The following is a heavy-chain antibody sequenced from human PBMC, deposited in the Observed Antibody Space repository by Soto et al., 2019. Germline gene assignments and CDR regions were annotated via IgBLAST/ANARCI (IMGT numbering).Heavy chain of an antibody. CDR2: IYWNDDE. D-gene: IGHD1-7*01. J-gene: IGHJ4*02. Sequence: QITLKESGPTLVKPTQTLTLTCTFSGFSLSSLGVGVGWIRQPPGKALQWLASIYWNDDERYNPSLKSRLTITKDTSKNQVVLTMTNMDPVDTATYYCVRADNWNYDWGQGTLVTVSS. CDR3: VRADNWNYD. V-gene: IGHV2-5*01. CDR1: GFSLSSLGVG.